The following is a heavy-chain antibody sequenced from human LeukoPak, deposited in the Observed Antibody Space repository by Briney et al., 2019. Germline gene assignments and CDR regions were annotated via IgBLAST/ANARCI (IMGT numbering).Heavy chain of an antibody. V-gene: IGHV1-18*01. CDR3: ARRGQQLILWFDP. CDR2: INSYTEDT. D-gene: IGHD6-13*01. CDR1: GYILTDYG. Sequence: ASVKVSCKASGYILTDYGITWVRQAPGQGLEWMGWINSYTEDTDYAQKFQGRVTMTIDTSTSTAYMELSSLTSADTAVYYCARRGQQLILWFDPWGQGTLVTVSS. J-gene: IGHJ5*02.